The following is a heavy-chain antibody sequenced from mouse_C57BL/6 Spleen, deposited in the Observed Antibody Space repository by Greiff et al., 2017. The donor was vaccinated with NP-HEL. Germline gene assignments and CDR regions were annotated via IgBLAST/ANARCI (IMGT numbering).Heavy chain of an antibody. D-gene: IGHD1-1*01. CDR1: GYAFSSYW. CDR3: ARNYGYAMDY. Sequence: LVESGAELVKPGASVKISCKASGYAFSSYWMNWVKQRPGKGLEWIGQIYPGDGDTNYNGKFKGKATLTADKSSSTAYMQLSSLTSEDSAVYFCARNYGYAMDYWGQGTSVTVSS. V-gene: IGHV1-80*01. CDR2: IYPGDGDT. J-gene: IGHJ4*01.